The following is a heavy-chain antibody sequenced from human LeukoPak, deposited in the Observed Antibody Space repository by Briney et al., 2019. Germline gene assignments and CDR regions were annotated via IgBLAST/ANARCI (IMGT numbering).Heavy chain of an antibody. J-gene: IGHJ6*03. CDR1: GFTFSNYW. CDR2: INNDGSDT. Sequence: GGSLRLSCAASGFTFSNYWMLWVRQVPGKGLVWVSRINNDGSDTIYADSVEGRITVSRDNAKNTLYLQMNSLRAEDTAVYYCARGARLAYCGGDCLGDYYYYYYMDVWGKGTTVTVSS. D-gene: IGHD2-21*02. CDR3: ARGARLAYCGGDCLGDYYYYYYMDV. V-gene: IGHV3-74*01.